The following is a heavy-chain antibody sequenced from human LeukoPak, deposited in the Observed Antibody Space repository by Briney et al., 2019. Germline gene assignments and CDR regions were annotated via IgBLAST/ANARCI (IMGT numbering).Heavy chain of an antibody. CDR1: GGSITSSSNW. Sequence: SETLSLTCAVSGGSITSSSNWWSWARQPPGKGLEWIGEVYQSGTTNYSPSLKSRVTMSLDKSKNHFSLKVSSVTAADTAVYYCATYFYGDYASYYFDYWGQGTLVTVSS. CDR3: ATYFYGDYASYYFDY. CDR2: VYQSGTT. D-gene: IGHD4-17*01. J-gene: IGHJ4*02. V-gene: IGHV4-4*02.